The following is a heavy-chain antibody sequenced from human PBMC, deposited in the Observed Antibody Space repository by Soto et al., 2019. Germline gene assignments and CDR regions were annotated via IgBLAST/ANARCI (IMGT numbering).Heavy chain of an antibody. CDR3: ATSQYLQLLLTD. J-gene: IGHJ4*02. D-gene: IGHD3-16*01. CDR2: ISGTGEIT. Sequence: EVQLLESGGGLVKPGGSLRLCCAASEFTLNNHAMSWVRQAPGKGLEWVSTISGTGEITYYADSVKGRFTVSRDKSKNTLFLQMTSLRVEDTAVYYCATSQYLQLLLTDWGQGTLVTVSS. V-gene: IGHV3-23*01. CDR1: EFTLNNHA.